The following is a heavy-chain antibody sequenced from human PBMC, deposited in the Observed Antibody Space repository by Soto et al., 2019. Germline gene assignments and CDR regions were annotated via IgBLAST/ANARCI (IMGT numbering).Heavy chain of an antibody. CDR3: ARDSLMVVAATLGY. CDR2: IWYDGRNK. J-gene: IGHJ4*02. D-gene: IGHD2-15*01. Sequence: QVQLVESGGGVVQPGSSLRLSCAASGFTFSSYGMHCVRQAPGKGLEWVAVIWYDGRNKYYADSVKGRFNISRDNSKNTLYLQVNSLRAEDTAVSSCARDSLMVVAATLGYGGQGTLVTVSS. V-gene: IGHV3-33*01. CDR1: GFTFSSYG.